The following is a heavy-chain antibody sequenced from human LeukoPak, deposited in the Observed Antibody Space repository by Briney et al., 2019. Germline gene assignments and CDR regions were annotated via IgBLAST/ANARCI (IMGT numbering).Heavy chain of an antibody. V-gene: IGHV3-21*01. CDR1: GFTFSSYS. D-gene: IGHD3-3*01. CDR3: ARDWNPYDFWSGFAREMDV. J-gene: IGHJ6*02. Sequence: GGSLRLSCAASGFTFSSYSMNWVRQAPGKGLEWVSSISSGSSYIYYADSVKGRFTISRDNAKNSLYLRMNSLRAEDTAVYYCARDWNPYDFWSGFAREMDVWGQGTTVTVSS. CDR2: ISSGSSYI.